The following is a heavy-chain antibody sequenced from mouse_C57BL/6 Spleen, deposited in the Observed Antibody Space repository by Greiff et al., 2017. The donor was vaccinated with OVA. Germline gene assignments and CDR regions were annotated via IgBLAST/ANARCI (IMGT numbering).Heavy chain of an antibody. CDR3: ASHILYGNYAMDY. J-gene: IGHJ4*01. D-gene: IGHD2-1*01. CDR1: GFTFTDYY. Sequence: EVKLEESGGGLVQPGGSLSLSCAASGFTFTDYYMSWVRQPPGKALEWLGFIRNKANGYTTEYSASVKGRFTISRDNSQSILYLQMNALRAEDSATYYCASHILYGNYAMDYWGQGTSVTVSS. V-gene: IGHV7-3*01. CDR2: IRNKANGYTT.